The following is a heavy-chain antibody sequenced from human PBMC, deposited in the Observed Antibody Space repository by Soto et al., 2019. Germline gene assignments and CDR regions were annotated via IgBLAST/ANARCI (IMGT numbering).Heavy chain of an antibody. CDR1: GGTFSSYA. V-gene: IGHV1-69*13. CDR3: ARELYSGYDFHYYYGMDV. CDR2: IIPIFGTA. J-gene: IGHJ6*02. D-gene: IGHD5-12*01. Sequence: GASVKVSCKASGGTFSSYAISWVRQAPGQGLEWMGGIIPIFGTANYAQKFQGRVTITADESTSTAYMELSSLRSEDTAVYYCARELYSGYDFHYYYGMDVWGQGTTVTVPS.